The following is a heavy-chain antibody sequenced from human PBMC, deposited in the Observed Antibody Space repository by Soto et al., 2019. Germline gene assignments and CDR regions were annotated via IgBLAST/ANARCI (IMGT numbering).Heavy chain of an antibody. CDR1: GFTFSSYP. J-gene: IGHJ4*02. D-gene: IGHD5-12*01. V-gene: IGHV3-23*01. CDR3: AKNSAAKIRVGYGY. CDR2: IVASGGIT. Sequence: EVQLLESGGGLAQPGGSLRLSCAASGFTFSSYPMSWVRQAPGQGLEWVSGIVASGGITYYADSVKGRFTISRDNSKNTLYLQMDSLRAEDTAVYYCAKNSAAKIRVGYGYWGQGALVTVSS.